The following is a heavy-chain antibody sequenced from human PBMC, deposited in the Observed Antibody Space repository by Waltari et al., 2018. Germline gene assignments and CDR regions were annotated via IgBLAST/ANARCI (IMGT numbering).Heavy chain of an antibody. CDR3: ARSGEGAISYGMDV. CDR1: GFTFSSNW. CDR2: INSDGSST. D-gene: IGHD1-1*01. V-gene: IGHV3-74*01. Sequence: EVQLVESGGGLAQPGGSLRISCAASGFTFSSNWMHWVRQAPGKGLVWVSCINSDGSSTRYADSVQGRLTISRDNTKNTLYLQMNSLRDEDTAVYYCARSGEGAISYGMDVWGQGTMVTVFS. J-gene: IGHJ6*02.